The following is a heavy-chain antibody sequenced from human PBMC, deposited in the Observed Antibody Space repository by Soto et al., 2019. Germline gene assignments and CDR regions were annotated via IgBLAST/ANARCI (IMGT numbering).Heavy chain of an antibody. J-gene: IGHJ4*02. CDR3: ARDPLSYGSGFDY. Sequence: EVQLVESGGGLVQPGGSLRLSCAASGFSFSNFWMHWVRHAPGTGLVCVSRINSDGSSTTYADSVKGRFTISTDNAKNTLYLEMDSLRADDAAVYYCARDPLSYGSGFDYWGQGTLVTVSS. CDR2: INSDGSST. V-gene: IGHV3-74*03. D-gene: IGHD3-10*01. CDR1: GFSFSNFW.